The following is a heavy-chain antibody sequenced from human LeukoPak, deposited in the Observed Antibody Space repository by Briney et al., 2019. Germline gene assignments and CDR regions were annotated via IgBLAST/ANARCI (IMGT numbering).Heavy chain of an antibody. D-gene: IGHD3-3*01. CDR3: ARDTMNSWDFWSGYLHY. V-gene: IGHV3-21*01. CDR1: GFTFSSYS. J-gene: IGHJ4*02. CDR2: ISSSSSYI. Sequence: GGSLRLSCAASGFTFSSYSMNWVRQAPGKGLEWVSSISSSSSYIYYADSVKGRFTISRDNAKNSLYLQMNSLRAEDTAVYYCARDTMNSWDFWSGYLHYWGRGTLVTVSS.